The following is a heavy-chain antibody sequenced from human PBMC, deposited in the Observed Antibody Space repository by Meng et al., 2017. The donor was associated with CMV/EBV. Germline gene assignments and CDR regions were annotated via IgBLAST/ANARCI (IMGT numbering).Heavy chain of an antibody. V-gene: IGHV3-30*04. D-gene: IGHD2-15*01. Sequence: GGSLRLSCAASGFTFSSYAMHWVRQAPGKGLEWAVVISYDGSNKYYADSVKGRFTISRDNSKNTLYLQMNSLRAEDTAVYYCARGHVVVVAATFDYWGQGTLVTVSS. J-gene: IGHJ4*02. CDR1: GFTFSSYA. CDR3: ARGHVVVVAATFDY. CDR2: ISYDGSNK.